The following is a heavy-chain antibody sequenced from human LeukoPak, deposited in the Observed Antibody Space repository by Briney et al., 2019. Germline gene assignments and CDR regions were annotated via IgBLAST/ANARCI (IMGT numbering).Heavy chain of an antibody. D-gene: IGHD3-3*01. Sequence: SETLSLTCTVSGGSISSSSYYWGWIRQPPGKGLEWIGSIYYSGSTYYNPSLKSRVTISVDTSKNQFSLKLSSVTAADTAVYYCASGAKFWSGYLDDAFDIWGQGTMVTVSS. CDR3: ASGAKFWSGYLDDAFDI. CDR1: GGSISSSSYY. CDR2: IYYSGST. J-gene: IGHJ3*02. V-gene: IGHV4-39*01.